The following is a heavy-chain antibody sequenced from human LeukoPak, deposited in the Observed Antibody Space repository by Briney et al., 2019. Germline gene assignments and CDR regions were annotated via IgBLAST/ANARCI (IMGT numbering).Heavy chain of an antibody. CDR1: GITVSTNY. V-gene: IGHV3-11*04. D-gene: IGHD3-3*01. CDR2: ITSNGNSV. CDR3: ARAGVDTSGYYYQGFDY. J-gene: IGHJ4*02. Sequence: PGGSLRLSCAASGITVSTNYMTWVRQAPGKGLEWVSYITSNGNSVYYAASVKGRFTISRDNAKNSLYLQVNSLTAEDTAVYYCARAGVDTSGYYYQGFDYWGQGTLVTVSS.